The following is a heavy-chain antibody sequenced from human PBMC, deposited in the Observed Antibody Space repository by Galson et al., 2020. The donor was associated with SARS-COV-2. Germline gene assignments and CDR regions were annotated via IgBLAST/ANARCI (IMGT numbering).Heavy chain of an antibody. CDR2: ISHDATVK. V-gene: IGHV3-74*03. CDR1: GFRFSGYV. Sequence: GESLKISCAASGFRFSGYVMHWVRQVPGKGLVWVSRISHDATVKTYADSVKGRFTISRDDAKSTLYLQMNDLRAEDTAVYYCATDFNWDICESWGRGILVAVSS. J-gene: IGHJ4*02. CDR3: ATDFNWDICES. D-gene: IGHD7-27*01.